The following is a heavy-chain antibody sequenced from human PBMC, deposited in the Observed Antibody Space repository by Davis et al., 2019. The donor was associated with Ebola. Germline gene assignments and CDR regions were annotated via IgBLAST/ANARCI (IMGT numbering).Heavy chain of an antibody. D-gene: IGHD2-2*01. V-gene: IGHV3-15*01. CDR2: IKSKTDGGTT. J-gene: IGHJ6*03. Sequence: GGSLRLSCVASGFTLNNAWMSWVRQAPGKGLEWVGRIKSKTDGGTTDYAAPVKGRFTVSRDDSKNTLYLQMNSLKTEDTAVYYCTTDGVPAPTRGVYYHYYYMDVWGKGTTVTVSS. CDR1: GFTLNNAW. CDR3: TTDGVPAPTRGVYYHYYYMDV.